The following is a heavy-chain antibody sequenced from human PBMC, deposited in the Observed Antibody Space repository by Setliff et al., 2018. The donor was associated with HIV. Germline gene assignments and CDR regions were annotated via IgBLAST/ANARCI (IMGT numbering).Heavy chain of an antibody. Sequence: PGGSLRLSCGASGFTFTNYAMSWVRQAPGKGLQWVSTISGSGGNTNYADSVKGRFTVSRDNSKNTLYLQMNSLRPEDTALYYCARETPNSGWYRKEGYYFDYWGQGTLVTVSS. J-gene: IGHJ4*02. CDR2: ISGSGGNT. CDR3: ARETPNSGWYRKEGYYFDY. CDR1: GFTFTNYA. V-gene: IGHV3-23*01. D-gene: IGHD6-19*01.